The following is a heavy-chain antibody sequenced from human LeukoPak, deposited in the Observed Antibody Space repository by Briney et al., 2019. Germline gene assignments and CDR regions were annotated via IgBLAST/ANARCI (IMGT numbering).Heavy chain of an antibody. CDR1: GGSFSGYY. V-gene: IGHV4-34*01. Sequence: ASETLSLTCAVYGGSFSGYYWSWIRQPPGKGLECIGEINHSGSTNYNPSLKSRVTISLDTSKNHFSLKLNSVTAADTAVYYCARRVWYTKNYDDYFDYWGQGTLVTVSS. D-gene: IGHD2-2*02. J-gene: IGHJ4*02. CDR3: ARRVWYTKNYDDYFDY. CDR2: INHSGST.